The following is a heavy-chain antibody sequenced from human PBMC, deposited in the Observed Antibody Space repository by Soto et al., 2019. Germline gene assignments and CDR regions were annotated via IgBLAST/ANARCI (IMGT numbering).Heavy chain of an antibody. V-gene: IGHV4-39*01. Sequence: PSETLSLTCTVSGASITSTSYHWGWIRQPPGKGLEWIGNFYYSGSTYYNPSLRSRVTISVDASKNQFSVKVSSVTATDTAVYYCARSVGDYYYSMDVWGQGTTVTVSS. CDR2: FYYSGST. CDR3: ARSVGDYYYSMDV. D-gene: IGHD1-26*01. J-gene: IGHJ6*02. CDR1: GASITSTSYH.